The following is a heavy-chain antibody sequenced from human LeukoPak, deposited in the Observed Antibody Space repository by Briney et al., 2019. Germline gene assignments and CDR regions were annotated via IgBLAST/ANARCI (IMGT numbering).Heavy chain of an antibody. J-gene: IGHJ6*02. D-gene: IGHD3-10*01. Sequence: SETLSLTCTVSGGSISSGSYHWSWIRQPPGKGLGWIGYIYYSGSTNYNPSLKSRVTISVDTSKNQFSLKLSSVTAADTAVYYCARRGSGSGSYSRYGMDVWGQGTTVTVSS. V-gene: IGHV4-61*01. CDR1: GGSISSGSYH. CDR2: IYYSGST. CDR3: ARRGSGSGSYSRYGMDV.